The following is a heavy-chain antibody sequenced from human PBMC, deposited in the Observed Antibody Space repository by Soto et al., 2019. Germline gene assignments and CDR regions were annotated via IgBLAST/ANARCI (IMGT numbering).Heavy chain of an antibody. J-gene: IGHJ4*02. CDR1: GFSLSDARMA. CDR2: IYSNDEK. D-gene: IGHD1-26*01. Sequence: QVTLKESGPVLVKPTETLPLTCSVSGFSLSDARMAVSWIRQPPGKSLEWLAHIYSNDEKFYSTSLQRRVSISRDTSKSQVVLTMTNLDPVDTATYYCARMVRLVGATYYFDYWGPGSLVTVPS. V-gene: IGHV2-26*01. CDR3: ARMVRLVGATYYFDY.